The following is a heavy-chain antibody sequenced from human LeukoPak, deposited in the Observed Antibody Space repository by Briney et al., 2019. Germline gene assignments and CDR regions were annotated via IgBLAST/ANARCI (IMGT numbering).Heavy chain of an antibody. CDR1: GFTFSTYW. CDR2: IKPTGSET. Sequence: GGSLRLSCAASGFTFSTYWMTWVRQAPGQGLEWVANIKPTGSETYYVDPVKGRFTISRDNAKNLLYLQMNSLRGEDTAVYYCGGFGYEAGVDLWGQGTLVTVPS. CDR3: GGFGYEAGVDL. D-gene: IGHD3-10*01. V-gene: IGHV3-7*01. J-gene: IGHJ4*01.